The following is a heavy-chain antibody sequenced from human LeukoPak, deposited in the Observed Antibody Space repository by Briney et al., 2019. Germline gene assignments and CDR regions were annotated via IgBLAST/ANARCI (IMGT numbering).Heavy chain of an antibody. J-gene: IGHJ5*02. Sequence: SGTLSLTCAVSGYSISSGYYWGWIRQPPGKGLEWIGNIYHSGSTYYNPSLKSRVTISVDTSKNQFSLKLSSVTAADTAVYHCARGYSSSWYYNWFDPWGQGTLVTVSS. V-gene: IGHV4-38-2*01. CDR1: GYSISSGYY. CDR2: IYHSGST. D-gene: IGHD6-13*01. CDR3: ARGYSSSWYYNWFDP.